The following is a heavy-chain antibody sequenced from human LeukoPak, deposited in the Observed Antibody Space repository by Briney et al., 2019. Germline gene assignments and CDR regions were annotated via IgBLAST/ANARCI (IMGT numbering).Heavy chain of an antibody. CDR2: TSYDGSNK. D-gene: IGHD6-13*01. Sequence: GGSLRLSCAASGFTFSSYAMHWVRQAPGKGLEWVAVTSYDGSNKYYADSVKGRFTISRDNSKNTLYLQMNSLRAEDTAVYYCARTIVSSSWYPLGYYGMDVWGQGTTVTVSS. V-gene: IGHV3-30-3*01. CDR3: ARTIVSSSWYPLGYYGMDV. CDR1: GFTFSSYA. J-gene: IGHJ6*02.